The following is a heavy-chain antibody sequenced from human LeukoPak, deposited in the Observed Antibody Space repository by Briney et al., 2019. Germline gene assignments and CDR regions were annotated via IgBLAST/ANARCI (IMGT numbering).Heavy chain of an antibody. J-gene: IGHJ4*02. CDR2: ISSGGSTI. V-gene: IGHV3-11*01. CDR1: GFTFSDYY. CDR3: AKGLLWFGEFDY. Sequence: PGGSLRLSCAASGFTFSDYYMSWIRQAPGKGLEWVSYISSGGSTIYYADSVKGRFTISRDNAKNSLYLQMNSPRAEDTAVYYCAKGLLWFGEFDYWGQGTLVTVSS. D-gene: IGHD3-10*01.